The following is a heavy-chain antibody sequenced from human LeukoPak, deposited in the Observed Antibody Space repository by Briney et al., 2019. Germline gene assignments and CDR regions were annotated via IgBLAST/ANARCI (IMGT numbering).Heavy chain of an antibody. D-gene: IGHD3-16*02. Sequence: GGSLRLSCAASGFPFSNYWMSWVRQAPGKGLEWVSYISSSGSTIYYADSVKGRFTISRDNAKNSLYLQMNSLRAEDTAVYYCARTGITFGGVIVKHFDYWGQGTLVTVSS. V-gene: IGHV3-11*01. CDR1: GFPFSNYW. CDR3: ARTGITFGGVIVKHFDY. CDR2: ISSSGSTI. J-gene: IGHJ4*02.